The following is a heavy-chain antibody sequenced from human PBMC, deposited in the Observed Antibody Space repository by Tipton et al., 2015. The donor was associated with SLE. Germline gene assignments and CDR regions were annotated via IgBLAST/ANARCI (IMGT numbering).Heavy chain of an antibody. CDR3: TRGLRFTIVQGVEY. CDR2: MNPNGGNT. Sequence: QLVQSGAEVKKPGASVKVSCKASGYSFTSYDLTWVRQATGQGLEWMGLMNPNGGNTAYAQKFQGRVTMTRNTSTTTAYMELSSLTSEDTAVDYCTRGLRFTIVQGVEYWGQGPLVTVSS. CDR1: GYSFTSYD. V-gene: IGHV1-8*01. D-gene: IGHD3-10*01. J-gene: IGHJ4*02.